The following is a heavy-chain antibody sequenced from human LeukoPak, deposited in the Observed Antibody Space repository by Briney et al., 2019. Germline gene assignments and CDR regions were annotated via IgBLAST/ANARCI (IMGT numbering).Heavy chain of an antibody. CDR1: GFTFSSYS. CDR2: ISSSSSTI. J-gene: IGHJ4*02. CDR3: ARSLILTYLQLWLESYFDY. V-gene: IGHV3-48*02. D-gene: IGHD5-18*01. Sequence: GGSLRLSCAASGFTFSSYSMNWVRQAPGKGLEWVSYISSSSSTIYYADSVKGRFTISRDNAKNSLYLQMNSLRDEDTAVYYCARSLILTYLQLWLESYFDYWGQGTLVTVSS.